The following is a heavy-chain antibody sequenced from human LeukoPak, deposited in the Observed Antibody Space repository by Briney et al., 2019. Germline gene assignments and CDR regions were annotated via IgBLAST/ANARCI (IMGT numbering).Heavy chain of an antibody. CDR2: ISSSSSYI. D-gene: IGHD6-19*01. V-gene: IGHV3-21*01. J-gene: IGHJ4*02. Sequence: GGSLRLSCAASGFTFSSYSMNWVRQAPGKGLEWVSSISSSSSYIYYADSVKGRFTISRDNAKNSLYLQMNSLRAEDTAVYYCARDRTVAGLFDYWGQETLVTVSS. CDR3: ARDRTVAGLFDY. CDR1: GFTFSSYS.